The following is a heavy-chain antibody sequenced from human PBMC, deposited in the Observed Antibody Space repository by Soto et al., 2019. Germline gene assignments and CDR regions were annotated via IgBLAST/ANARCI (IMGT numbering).Heavy chain of an antibody. CDR3: ARDFDVDIGALYYYDYGMDV. V-gene: IGHV1-69*04. J-gene: IGHJ6*01. D-gene: IGHD5-12*01. Sequence: SVKVSCKASGGTFSSYAISWVRQAPGQGLEWMGRIIPILGIANYAQKFQGRVTITADKSTSTAYMELSSLRSEDTAVYYCARDFDVDIGALYYYDYGMDVWGQGTTVTVSS. CDR2: IIPILGIA. CDR1: GGTFSSYA.